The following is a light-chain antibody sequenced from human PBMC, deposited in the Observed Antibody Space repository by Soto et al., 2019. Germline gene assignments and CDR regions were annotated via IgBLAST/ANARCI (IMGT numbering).Light chain of an antibody. J-gene: IGKJ4*01. CDR1: QTVRNNY. V-gene: IGKV3-20*01. CDR3: ERFTPVPLP. Sequence: EFVLTQSPGTLSVSPGERATLSCRTSQTVRNNYLAWYKQKPGQAPRLLIYDASSRATGIPDRFSGGGSGTDFTLTISRVEPEDVRVYCCERFTPVPLPFCGGTKVDIK. CDR2: DAS.